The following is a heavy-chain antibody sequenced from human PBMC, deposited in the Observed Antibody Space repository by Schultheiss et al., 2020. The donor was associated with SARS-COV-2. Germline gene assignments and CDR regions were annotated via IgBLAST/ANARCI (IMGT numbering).Heavy chain of an antibody. CDR2: ISWNSGSI. Sequence: GGSLSLSCAASGFTFSSYGMHWVRQAPGKGLEWVSGISWNSGSIGYADSVKGRFTISRDNSKNTAYLQMNSLRAEDTAVYYCATSWTGDYWGQGTLVTVSS. J-gene: IGHJ4*02. V-gene: IGHV3-9*01. CDR3: ATSWTGDY. CDR1: GFTFSSYG. D-gene: IGHD1-14*01.